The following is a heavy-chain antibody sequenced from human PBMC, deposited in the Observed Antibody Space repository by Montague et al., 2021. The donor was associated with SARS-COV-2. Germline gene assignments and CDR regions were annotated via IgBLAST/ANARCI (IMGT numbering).Heavy chain of an antibody. Sequence: SRSLSLSASGFTFSSYSMNWVRQAPGKGLEWVSSISSSSSYIYYADSVKGRFTISRDNAKNSLYLQMNSLRAEDTAVYYCARGGYSYGTDYYYYYGMDVWGQGTTVTVSS. CDR1: GFTFSSYS. V-gene: IGHV3-21*01. D-gene: IGHD5-18*01. CDR3: ARGGYSYGTDYYYYYGMDV. CDR2: ISSSSSYI. J-gene: IGHJ6*02.